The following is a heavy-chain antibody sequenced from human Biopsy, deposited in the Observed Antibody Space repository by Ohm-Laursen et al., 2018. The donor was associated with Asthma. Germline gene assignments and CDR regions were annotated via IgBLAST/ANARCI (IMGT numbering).Heavy chain of an antibody. CDR3: TTGFWWTFDY. D-gene: IGHD3-16*01. V-gene: IGHV3-15*01. CDR1: GFTFGDYC. CDR2: IKSKTDGGTT. Sequence: SLRLSCSAAGFTFGDYCMSWVRQAPGKRLEWVGRIKSKTDGGTTDYAAPVKGRFTISRDDSKNTLYLQMNSLKTEDTAVYYCTTGFWWTFDYWGQGTLVTVSS. J-gene: IGHJ4*02.